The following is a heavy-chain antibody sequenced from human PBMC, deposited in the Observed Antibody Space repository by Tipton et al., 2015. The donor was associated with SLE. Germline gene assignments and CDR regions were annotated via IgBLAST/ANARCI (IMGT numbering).Heavy chain of an antibody. V-gene: IGHV4-39*01. CDR1: GDSIYSSSFY. Sequence: TLSLTCTVPGDSIYSSSFYWGWVRQPPGKGLEWVGSFYYTGRSYFNPSLKSRVTISADTSKNQFFLKVNSMTAADTAIYYCARHPPGPPLAGWFDPWGQGTLVTVSS. CDR2: FYYTGRS. J-gene: IGHJ5*02. CDR3: ARHPPGPPLAGWFDP.